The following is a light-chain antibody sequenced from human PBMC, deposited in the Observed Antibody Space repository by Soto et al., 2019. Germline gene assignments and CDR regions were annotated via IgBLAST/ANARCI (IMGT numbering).Light chain of an antibody. Sequence: DIQMTQSPSFVSASVGDRVTITCRASQGISSWLSWYQQKPGTAPILLVYKASTLQDGVPSRFSGSGSRADFSLTINSLQTEDFGTYYCHQASSFPLTFGGGTKVEIK. V-gene: IGKV1-12*01. CDR2: KAS. J-gene: IGKJ4*01. CDR1: QGISSW. CDR3: HQASSFPLT.